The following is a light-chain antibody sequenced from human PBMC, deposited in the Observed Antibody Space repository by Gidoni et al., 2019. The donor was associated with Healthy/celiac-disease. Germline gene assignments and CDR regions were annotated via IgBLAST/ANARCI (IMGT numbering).Light chain of an antibody. CDR3: QQYDKRPLT. J-gene: IGKJ4*01. CDR2: DAS. CDR1: QYISNY. V-gene: IGKV1-33*01. Sequence: DIQMTQSPSSLSASVGDRVTITCQASQYISNYLNWYQQKPGKAPKLLIYDASNVETGVPSRFSGSGSGTDFTFTISSLQPEDIATYYCQQYDKRPLTFGGGTKVEIK.